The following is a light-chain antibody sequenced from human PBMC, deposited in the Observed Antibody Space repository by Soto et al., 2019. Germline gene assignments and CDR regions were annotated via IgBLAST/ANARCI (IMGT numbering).Light chain of an antibody. CDR2: EVS. Sequence: QSALTQPASVSGSPGQSITISCTGTSSDVGGYNYVSWYQQHPGKAPKLVIYEVSKRPSGVSHRFSGSKSGNTASLTISGLQADDEDDYYCSSYTTSNPYVFGTGTKVTVL. CDR1: SSDVGGYNY. CDR3: SSYTTSNPYV. V-gene: IGLV2-14*01. J-gene: IGLJ1*01.